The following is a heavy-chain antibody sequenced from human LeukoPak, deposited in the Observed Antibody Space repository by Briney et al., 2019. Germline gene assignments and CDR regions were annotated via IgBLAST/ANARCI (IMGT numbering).Heavy chain of an antibody. D-gene: IGHD3-10*01. Sequence: PSQTLSLTCTVSGGSITSGSYYWSWVWQPAGKGLEWIGRIYASGRIYTSGSTSYNPSLKSRVTISIDTTKNQFSLKLSSVTAADTAIYYCARDIYPFGLEPWGQGTLATVSS. CDR2: IYTSGST. J-gene: IGHJ5*02. CDR3: ARDIYPFGLEP. V-gene: IGHV4-61*02. CDR1: GGSITSGSYY.